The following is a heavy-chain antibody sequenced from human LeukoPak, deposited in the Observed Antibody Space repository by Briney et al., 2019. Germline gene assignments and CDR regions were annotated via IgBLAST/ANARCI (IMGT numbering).Heavy chain of an antibody. V-gene: IGHV1-8*03. Sequence: ASVKVSCKASGYIFSTYYMHWVRQATGQGLEWMGWMNPNSGNTGYAQKFQGRVTITRNTSISTAYMELSSLRSEDTAVYYCARPYGHDAFDIWGQGTMVTVSS. J-gene: IGHJ3*02. CDR3: ARPYGHDAFDI. D-gene: IGHD4-17*01. CDR2: MNPNSGNT. CDR1: GYIFSTYY.